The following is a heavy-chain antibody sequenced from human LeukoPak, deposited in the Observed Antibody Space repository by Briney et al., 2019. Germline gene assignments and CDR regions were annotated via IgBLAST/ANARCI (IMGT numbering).Heavy chain of an antibody. J-gene: IGHJ4*02. CDR1: GGSFSGYY. D-gene: IGHD3-10*01. CDR2: INHSGST. CDR3: ARGRVRGVISYFDY. V-gene: IGHV4-34*01. Sequence: PSETLSLTSAVYGGSFSGYYWSWIRQPPGKGLEWIGEINHSGSTNYNPSLKSRVTISVDTSKNQFSLKLSSVTAADTAVYYCARGRVRGVISYFDYWGQGTLVTVSS.